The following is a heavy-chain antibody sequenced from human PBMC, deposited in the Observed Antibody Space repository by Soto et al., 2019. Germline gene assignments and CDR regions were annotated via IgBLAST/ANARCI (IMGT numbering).Heavy chain of an antibody. J-gene: IGHJ4*02. CDR3: ARAAGFGVVIMNY. CDR2: IDPNSGGT. CDR1: GYTFTGYY. Sequence: GASVKVSCKAPGYTFTGYYMHWVRQAPGQGLEWMGWIDPNSGGTNYAQKFQGWVTMTRDTSISTAYMELSRLRSDDTAVYYCARAAGFGVVIMNYWGQGTLVTVSS. V-gene: IGHV1-2*04. D-gene: IGHD3-3*01.